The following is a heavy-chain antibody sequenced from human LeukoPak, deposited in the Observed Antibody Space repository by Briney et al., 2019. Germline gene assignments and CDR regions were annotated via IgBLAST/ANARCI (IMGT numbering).Heavy chain of an antibody. CDR3: AKWASSEYYFHH. J-gene: IGHJ1*01. CDR1: GFTFSTHG. D-gene: IGHD3-22*01. Sequence: GGSLRLSCAASGFTFSTHGMHWVRQAPGKGLEWVAFIRYDGSNKYYADSVKGRFTISRDNSKNTLYLQINSLRAEDTAVYYCAKWASSEYYFHHWGQGTLVTVSS. V-gene: IGHV3-30*02. CDR2: IRYDGSNK.